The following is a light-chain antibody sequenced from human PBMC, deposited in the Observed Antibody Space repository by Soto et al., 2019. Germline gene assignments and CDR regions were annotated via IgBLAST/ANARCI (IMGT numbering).Light chain of an antibody. V-gene: IGKV4-1*01. CDR1: QSVLRGSNSKNL. J-gene: IGKJ2*01. CDR3: QQYFTTPQT. Sequence: DLVLTQSPGSLAVSLGETATIKCKSSQSVLRGSNSKNLLAWHQQKPGQPPKVLIYWASSREGGVPDRFRGSGSGTDFTLTITNVQADDVAVYYCQQYFTTPQTFGPGTKVEIK. CDR2: WAS.